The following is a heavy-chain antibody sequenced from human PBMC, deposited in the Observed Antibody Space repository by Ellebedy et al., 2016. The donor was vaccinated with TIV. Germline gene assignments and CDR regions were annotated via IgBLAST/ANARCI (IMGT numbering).Heavy chain of an antibody. V-gene: IGHV3-30*19. Sequence: GGSLRLSCVLPGYTFGNYGMYWVRQVPGKGLEWVALIQLGGGNEYYADSVKGRFTVSRDNSKNTVYLQMNSLRPEDTAVYYCARKYFSSSPCDPWGQGTRVIVSS. CDR3: ARKYFSSSPCDP. D-gene: IGHD2-2*01. CDR1: GYTFGNYG. J-gene: IGHJ5*02. CDR2: IQLGGGNE.